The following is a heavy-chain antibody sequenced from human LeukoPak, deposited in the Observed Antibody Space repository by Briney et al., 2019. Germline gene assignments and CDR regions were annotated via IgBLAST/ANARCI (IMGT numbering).Heavy chain of an antibody. CDR1: GFTFGSYS. CDR2: ISSSSSYI. CDR3: ARYRGSSLYYFDY. D-gene: IGHD6-13*01. J-gene: IGHJ4*02. Sequence: GGSLRLSCAASGFTFGSYSMNWVREAPGKGVEWVSSISSSSSYIYYADSVKGRFTISRDNAKNSLYLQMNSLRAEDTAVYYCARYRGSSLYYFDYWGQGTLVTVSS. V-gene: IGHV3-21*01.